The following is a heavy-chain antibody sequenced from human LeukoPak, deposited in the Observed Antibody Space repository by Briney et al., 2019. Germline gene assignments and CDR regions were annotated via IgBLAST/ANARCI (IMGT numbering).Heavy chain of an antibody. CDR2: ISGSAGST. CDR3: AKVTYCDFWSGYYFDY. CDR1: RFTCSSYW. J-gene: IGHJ4*02. D-gene: IGHD3-3*01. V-gene: IGHV3-23*01. Sequence: GGSLRLSCAASRFTCSSYWMSGVGKAPGKGWEGFSAISGSAGSTYYGDSVKGRLTISRDNSNNTLYLQMNSLRAEVTAVYYCAKVTYCDFWSGYYFDYWGQGTLVTASS.